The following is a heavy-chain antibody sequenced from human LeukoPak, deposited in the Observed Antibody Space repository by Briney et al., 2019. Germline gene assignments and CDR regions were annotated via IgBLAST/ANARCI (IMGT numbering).Heavy chain of an antibody. J-gene: IGHJ4*02. V-gene: IGHV3-33*06. CDR2: IWYDGRNT. Sequence: GGSLRLSCAASGFSFNSFAMRWVRQAPGKGLEWVSLIWYDGRNTYYADSVRGRFTISRDNSKNTLWLQMNSLRSEDTAVYYCVKSTVTNYFDDWGQGTLVTVSS. CDR3: VKSTVTNYFDD. CDR1: GFSFNSFA. D-gene: IGHD4-17*01.